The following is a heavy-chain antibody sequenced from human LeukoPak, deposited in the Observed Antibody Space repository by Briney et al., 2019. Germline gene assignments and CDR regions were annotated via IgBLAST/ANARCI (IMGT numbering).Heavy chain of an antibody. D-gene: IGHD6-19*01. CDR2: ISAYNGNT. V-gene: IGHV1-18*01. CDR3: ARDVDGRWYSSGWPDY. Sequence: ASVKVSCKASGYTFTSYGISWVRQAPGQVLEWMGWISAYNGNTNYAQKLQGRVTMTTDTSTSTAYMELRSLRSDDTAVYYCARDVDGRWYSSGWPDYWGQGTLVTVSS. CDR1: GYTFTSYG. J-gene: IGHJ4*02.